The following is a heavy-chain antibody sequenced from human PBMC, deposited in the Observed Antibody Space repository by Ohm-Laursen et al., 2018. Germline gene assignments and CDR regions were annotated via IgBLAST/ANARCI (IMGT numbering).Heavy chain of an antibody. Sequence: TLTLTGAVSGYSISSGYYWGWIRQPPGKGLEWIGSIYHSGSTYYNPSLKSRVTISVDTSKNQFSLKLSSVTAADTAVYYCARDGSYGDYYYWGQGTLVTVSS. J-gene: IGHJ4*02. CDR2: IYHSGST. CDR1: GYSISSGYY. V-gene: IGHV4-38-2*02. D-gene: IGHD4-17*01. CDR3: ARDGSYGDYYY.